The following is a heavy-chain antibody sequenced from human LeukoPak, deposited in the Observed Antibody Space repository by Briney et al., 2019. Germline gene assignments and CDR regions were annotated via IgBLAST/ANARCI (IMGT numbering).Heavy chain of an antibody. CDR3: ASNPTSSLLRGHAFDL. D-gene: IGHD2-2*01. Sequence: SETLSLTCTFSGGSISSSSHYWGWIRQPPGKGLEWIGSMSYSGDTYYKSSLKSRVTISVDTSKNQFSLNLTSVTAADTAVYFCASNPTSSLLRGHAFDLWGQGTLVTVSS. J-gene: IGHJ3*01. CDR1: GGSISSSSHY. V-gene: IGHV4-39*01. CDR2: MSYSGDT.